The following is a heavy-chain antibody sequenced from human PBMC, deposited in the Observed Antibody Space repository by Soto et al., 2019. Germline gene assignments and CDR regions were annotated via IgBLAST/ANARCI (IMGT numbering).Heavy chain of an antibody. CDR1: GFSLSTRGMC. CDR2: IDWDDDK. D-gene: IGHD2-2*01. V-gene: IGHV2-70*11. Sequence: SGPTLVNPTQTVTLTCTLSGFSLSTRGMCVSWIRQPPGKALEWLARIDWDDDKYYSTSLKTRLTISKDTSKNQVVLTMTNMDPVDTATYYCARIRNGDAPPFFYWGQVIPVTFS. CDR3: ARIRNGDAPPFFY. J-gene: IGHJ4*02.